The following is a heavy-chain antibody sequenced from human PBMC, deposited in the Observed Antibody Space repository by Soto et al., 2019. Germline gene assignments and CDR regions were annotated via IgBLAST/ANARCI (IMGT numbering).Heavy chain of an antibody. J-gene: IGHJ4*02. CDR2: VSAHAANT. CDR3: ATEGAKTTWNFDS. D-gene: IGHD1-1*01. V-gene: IGHV3-23*01. Sequence: PGGYLGLCSVASGVTCDSCGLNGVLHAPVKGLEWVAGVSAHAANTYYADSVRGRFIISTDDSRKTVALNMNSPRDEDSDVYYCATEGAKTTWNFDSRGQGTVVTVSS. CDR1: GVTCDSCG.